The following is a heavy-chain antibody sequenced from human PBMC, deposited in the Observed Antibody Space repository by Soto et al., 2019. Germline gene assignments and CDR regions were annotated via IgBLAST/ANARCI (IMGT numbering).Heavy chain of an antibody. CDR2: ISGSGGST. CDR3: AKDGAVAAGTMDYYFDY. Sequence: GGSLRLSCAASGFTFSSYAMSRVRQAPGKGLEWVSAISGSGGSTYYADSVKGRFTISRDNSKNTLYLQMNSLRAEDTAVYYCAKDGAVAAGTMDYYFDYWGQGTLVTVSS. D-gene: IGHD6-13*01. V-gene: IGHV3-23*01. J-gene: IGHJ4*02. CDR1: GFTFSSYA.